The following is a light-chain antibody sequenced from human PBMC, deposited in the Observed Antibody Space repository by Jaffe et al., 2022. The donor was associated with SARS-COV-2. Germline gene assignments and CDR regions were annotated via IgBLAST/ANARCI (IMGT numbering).Light chain of an antibody. V-gene: IGKV3-15*01. J-gene: IGKJ4*01. CDR3: QQYHNWPLT. CDR2: GAS. Sequence: EIVMTQSPATLSVSPGERATLSCRASQSVSSLAWYQQKPGQAPRLLIYGASTRATGIPARFSGSGSGTEFTLTISSLQSEDFAVYYCQQYHNWPLTFGGGTKVEI. CDR1: QSVSS.